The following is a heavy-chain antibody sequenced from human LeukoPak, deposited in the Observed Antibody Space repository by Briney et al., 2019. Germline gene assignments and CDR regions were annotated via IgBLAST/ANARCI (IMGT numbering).Heavy chain of an antibody. CDR1: GYTFTSYY. V-gene: IGHV1-46*01. D-gene: IGHD3-22*01. J-gene: IGHJ4*02. CDR2: INPSGGST. CDR3: AREGYDSSGYNYFSYYFDY. Sequence: ASVKVSCKASGYTFTSYYMHWVRQAPGQGLEWMGIINPSGGSTSYAQKFQGRVTMTRDMSTSTVYMELSSLRSEDTAVYYCAREGYDSSGYNYFSYYFDYWGQGTLVTVSS.